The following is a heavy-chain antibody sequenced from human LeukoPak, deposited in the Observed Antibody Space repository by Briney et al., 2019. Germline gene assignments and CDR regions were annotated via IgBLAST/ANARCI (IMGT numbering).Heavy chain of an antibody. D-gene: IGHD6-19*01. CDR2: IYYSGST. J-gene: IGHJ4*02. Sequence: PSETLSLTCTVSGGSVSSGSYYWSWIRQPPGKGLEWIGYIYYSGSTNYNPSLKSRVTISVDTSKNQFSLKLSSVTAADTAVYYCARGIISARSGWYVFRSYYFDYWGQGTLVTVSS. CDR1: GGSVSSGSYY. CDR3: ARGIISARSGWYVFRSYYFDY. V-gene: IGHV4-61*01.